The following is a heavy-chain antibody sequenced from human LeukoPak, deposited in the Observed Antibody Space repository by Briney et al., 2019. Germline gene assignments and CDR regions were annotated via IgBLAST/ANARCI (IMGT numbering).Heavy chain of an antibody. CDR1: GLTFSNYW. D-gene: IGHD3-16*01. CDR2: IKQDGSEK. V-gene: IGHV3-7*03. J-gene: IGHJ4*02. Sequence: GSLRLSCAASGLTFSNYWMDWVRQAPGKGLEWVANIKQDGSEKNYVDSVKGRFIISRDSAKNSLYLQMNTLRADDTAVYYCARDGFGTGSNWGQGTLVTVSS. CDR3: ARDGFGTGSN.